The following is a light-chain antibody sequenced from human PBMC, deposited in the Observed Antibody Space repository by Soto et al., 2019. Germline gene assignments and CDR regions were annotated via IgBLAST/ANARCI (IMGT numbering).Light chain of an antibody. CDR3: QQSYSNPT. J-gene: IGKJ4*01. CDR2: AAS. CDR1: QNISTY. V-gene: IGKV1-39*01. Sequence: DIQMTQSPPSLSASVGDRDTITCRASQNISTYLNWYQQKPGKAPKLLIYAASSLQSAVLSRFSGSGSGAEFTLTISSLQPEDFASYHCQQSYSNPTFGGGTKVDIK.